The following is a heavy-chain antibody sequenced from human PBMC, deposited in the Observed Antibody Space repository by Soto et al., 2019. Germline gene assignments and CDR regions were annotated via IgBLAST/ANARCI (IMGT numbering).Heavy chain of an antibody. Sequence: QVQLQESGPGLVKPSQPLSLTCTVSGGSISRGGYYWSWIRQHPGKGLEWIGYIYYSGSTYYNPSLKSRVSISVDTSKNQFSLKLSSVTAADTAVYYCARDGVSLGGAIWGQGTLVTVSS. CDR1: GGSISRGGYY. J-gene: IGHJ4*02. D-gene: IGHD3-10*01. CDR2: IYYSGST. CDR3: ARDGVSLGGAI. V-gene: IGHV4-31*03.